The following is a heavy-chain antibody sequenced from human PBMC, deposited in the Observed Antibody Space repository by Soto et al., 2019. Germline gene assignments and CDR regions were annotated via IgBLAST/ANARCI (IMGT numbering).Heavy chain of an antibody. CDR1: GDSISNGGYS. Sequence: QLQLQESGSGLVKPSQTLSLTCAVSGDSISNGGYSWNWIRQPPGKGLEWVGYIFHSGGTYYNPSGKGRGVLSGDAARNRLSLGLTSVTGADTAVYYCAGGTFNDGPNFHGFDYWGRGNHVTVSS. CDR3: AGGTFNDGPNFHGFDY. J-gene: IGHJ4*02. CDR2: IFHSGGT. D-gene: IGHD7-27*01. V-gene: IGHV4-30-2*01.